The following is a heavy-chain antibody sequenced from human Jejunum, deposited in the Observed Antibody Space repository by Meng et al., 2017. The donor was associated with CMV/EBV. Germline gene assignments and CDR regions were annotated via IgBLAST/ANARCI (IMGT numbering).Heavy chain of an antibody. J-gene: IGHJ3*02. V-gene: IGHV3-66*02. CDR3: ARRKYDSGDYYHHAFDI. Sequence: FTVTSNYLSWFRQAPGKGLEWVSLIYSGGSTYYADSVKGRFTISRDNSKNTLYLQMNSLRAEDTAVYYCARRKYDSGDYYHHAFDIWGQGTLVTVS. D-gene: IGHD3-22*01. CDR2: IYSGGST. CDR1: FTVTSNY.